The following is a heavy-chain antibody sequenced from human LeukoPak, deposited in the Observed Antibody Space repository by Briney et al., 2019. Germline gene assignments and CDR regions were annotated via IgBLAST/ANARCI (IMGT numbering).Heavy chain of an antibody. CDR1: GGSISSGYY. J-gene: IGHJ5*02. CDR2: IHHTGTT. D-gene: IGHD3-22*01. V-gene: IGHV4-38-2*02. CDR3: ATGGSSGWSNP. Sequence: PSETLSLTCTVSGGSISSGYYWGWIRQPPGKGLEWIGSIHHTGTTYYSPSLKGRVTISEDTSKKQCSLRLTSVTAADTAVYYCATGGSSGWSNPWGQGTLVTVSS.